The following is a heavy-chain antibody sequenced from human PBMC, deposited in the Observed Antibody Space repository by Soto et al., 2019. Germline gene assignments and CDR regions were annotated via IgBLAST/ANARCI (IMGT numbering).Heavy chain of an antibody. J-gene: IGHJ5*02. CDR2: IIPILGIA. V-gene: IGHV1-69*02. CDR3: VRVGYCSGGSCYSGWFDP. CDR1: GGTFSSYT. Sequence: SVKVSCKASGGTFSSYTISWVRQAPGQGLEWMGRIIPILGIANYAQKFQGRVTITADKSTSTAYMELSSLRSEDTAVYYCVRVGYCSGGSCYSGWFDPWGQGTLVTVSS. D-gene: IGHD2-15*01.